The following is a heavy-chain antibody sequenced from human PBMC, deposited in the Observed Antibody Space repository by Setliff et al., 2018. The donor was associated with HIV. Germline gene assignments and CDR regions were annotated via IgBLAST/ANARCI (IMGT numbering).Heavy chain of an antibody. CDR1: GFTFSNAW. D-gene: IGHD3-16*01. V-gene: IGHV3-7*03. J-gene: IGHJ4*02. CDR2: IKQDGTEK. CDR3: ARLRRGPWHFDY. Sequence: GGSLRLSCAASGFTFSNAWMNWVRQAPGKGLEWVANIKQDGTEKIYAQSVRGRFTISRDNAKNSLYLQLNRLRAKDTAVYYCARLRRGPWHFDYWGQGALVTVSS.